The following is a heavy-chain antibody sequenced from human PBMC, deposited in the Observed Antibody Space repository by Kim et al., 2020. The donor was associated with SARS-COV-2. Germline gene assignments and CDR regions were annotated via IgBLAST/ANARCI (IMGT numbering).Heavy chain of an antibody. Sequence: GGSLRLSCAASGVAFSNYAMSWVRQAPGKGLEWVSAVSGSGDKTYYADSVKGRFSISRDNFKSTLYLHMNSLRAADTAIYYCALKGSFGSGYGGQGTLVTVSS. J-gene: IGHJ4*02. CDR2: VSGSGDKT. CDR1: GVAFSNYA. V-gene: IGHV3-23*01. CDR3: ALKGSFGSGY. D-gene: IGHD3-3*01.